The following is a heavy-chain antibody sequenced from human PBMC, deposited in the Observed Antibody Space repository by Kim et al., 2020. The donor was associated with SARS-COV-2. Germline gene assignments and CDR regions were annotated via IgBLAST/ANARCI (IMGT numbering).Heavy chain of an antibody. J-gene: IGHJ5*02. V-gene: IGHV4-39*01. Sequence: YHPSLHSRFPLSVDTSKTQSSLKLSSVTAADTAVYYCARIVPAASNWFDPWGQGTLVTVSS. CDR3: ARIVPAASNWFDP. D-gene: IGHD2-2*01.